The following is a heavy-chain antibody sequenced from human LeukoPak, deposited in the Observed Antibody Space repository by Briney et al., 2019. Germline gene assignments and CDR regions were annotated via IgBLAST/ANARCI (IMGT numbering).Heavy chain of an antibody. CDR3: ARDLLGHYGTFDI. Sequence: PSETLSLTCTVSGGSITTHYWSWFRQPAGREVEWIGRVYNTGSTKYNPSLESRVTMSVDTSSNRFSLSLRSVTAADTAVYYCARDLLGHYGTFDIWGQGTMVTVSS. CDR1: GGSITTHY. D-gene: IGHD4-17*01. CDR2: VYNTGST. V-gene: IGHV4-4*07. J-gene: IGHJ3*02.